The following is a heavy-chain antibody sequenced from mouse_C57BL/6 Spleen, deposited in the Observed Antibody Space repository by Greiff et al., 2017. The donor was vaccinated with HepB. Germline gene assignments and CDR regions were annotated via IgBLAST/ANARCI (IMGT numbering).Heavy chain of an antibody. D-gene: IGHD2-5*01. CDR3: ARGGYSNYGGYFDV. V-gene: IGHV1-52*01. J-gene: IGHJ1*03. Sequence: QVQLQQPGAELVRPGSSVKLSCKASGYTFTSYWMHWVKQRPIQGLEWIGNIDPSDSETHYNQKFKDKATLTVDKSSSTAYMQFSSLTSEDSAVYYCARGGYSNYGGYFDVWGTGTTVTVSS. CDR1: GYTFTSYW. CDR2: IDPSDSET.